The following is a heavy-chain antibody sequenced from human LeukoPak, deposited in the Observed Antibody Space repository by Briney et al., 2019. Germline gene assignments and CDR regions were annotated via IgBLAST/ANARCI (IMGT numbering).Heavy chain of an antibody. Sequence: GGSLRLSCAASGFTFSSYAMTWVRQARGKGLEWVSGIVGSGGTTYYADSVKGRFTISRDNSKNTLYLQMNSLRAEDTAVYYCAKDSSGSGNYYNPFAYWGQGTLVTVSS. CDR2: IVGSGGTT. D-gene: IGHD3-10*01. CDR1: GFTFSSYA. J-gene: IGHJ4*02. V-gene: IGHV3-23*01. CDR3: AKDSSGSGNYYNPFAY.